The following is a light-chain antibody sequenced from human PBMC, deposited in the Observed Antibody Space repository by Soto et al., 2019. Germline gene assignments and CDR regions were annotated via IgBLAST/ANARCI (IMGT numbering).Light chain of an antibody. CDR1: QSVSNNY. Sequence: EIVLTQSPGTLSLSPGERATLSCRASQSVSNNYLAWYQQKPGQAPRLLMFGASSRASDIPDRFSGSGSGTDFTLTISRLEPEDFAVYYCQQYGRSPCTFGQGTKVDIK. J-gene: IGKJ1*01. CDR3: QQYGRSPCT. V-gene: IGKV3-20*01. CDR2: GAS.